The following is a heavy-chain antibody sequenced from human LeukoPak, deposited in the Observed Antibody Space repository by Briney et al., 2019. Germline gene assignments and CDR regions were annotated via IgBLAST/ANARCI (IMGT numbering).Heavy chain of an antibody. CDR2: ISSSSSYI. V-gene: IGHV3-21*01. Sequence: GGSLRLSCAASGFTFSSYSMNWVRQAPGKGLEWVSSISSSSSYIYYADSVKGRFTISRDNAKNSLYLQMNSLRAEDTAVYYCAELGITMIGGVWGKGTTVTTSS. J-gene: IGHJ6*04. CDR3: AELGITMIGGV. CDR1: GFTFSSYS. D-gene: IGHD3-10*02.